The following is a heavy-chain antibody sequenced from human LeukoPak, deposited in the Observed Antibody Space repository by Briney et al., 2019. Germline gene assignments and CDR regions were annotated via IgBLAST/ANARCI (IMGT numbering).Heavy chain of an antibody. Sequence: GGSLRLSCAASGFTFSSYAMSWVRQAPGKGLEWVSLISGDGGSTYYADSVKGRFTISRDNSKNSLYLQMNSLRTEDTALYYCAKDRLLWFGEADAFDIWGQGTMVTVSS. CDR1: GFTFSSYA. CDR2: ISGDGGST. CDR3: AKDRLLWFGEADAFDI. D-gene: IGHD3-10*01. V-gene: IGHV3-43*02. J-gene: IGHJ3*02.